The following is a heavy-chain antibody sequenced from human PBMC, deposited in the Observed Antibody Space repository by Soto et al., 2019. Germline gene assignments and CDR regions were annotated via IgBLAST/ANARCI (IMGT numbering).Heavy chain of an antibody. CDR1: GGTFSSYA. V-gene: IGHV1-8*02. J-gene: IGHJ4*02. CDR3: ARSIVVVTAADY. D-gene: IGHD2-21*02. CDR2: MNPNSGNT. Sequence: AASVKVSCKDSGGTFSSYAISWVRQATGQGLEWLGWMNPNSGNTGYVEKFQGRVTMTRNTSASTAYMELSSLRSEDTAVYYCARSIVVVTAADYWGQGTLVTVSS.